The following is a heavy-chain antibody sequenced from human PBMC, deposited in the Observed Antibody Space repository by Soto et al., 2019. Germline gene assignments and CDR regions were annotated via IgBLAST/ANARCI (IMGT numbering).Heavy chain of an antibody. J-gene: IGHJ5*02. CDR3: ARDGYSTSSDWPWFDP. V-gene: IGHV3-48*02. CDR1: GFTFSVYT. D-gene: IGHD6-6*01. CDR2: ITSSGTTI. Sequence: EAQLVESGGGLVQPGGSLRLSCAASGFTFSVYTMHWVRQSPGKGLEWISSITSSGTTISYADSVKGRFTISIDNAKSSLFLQMDTLRDEDTSVYYCARDGYSTSSDWPWFDPWGQGTLVTVSS.